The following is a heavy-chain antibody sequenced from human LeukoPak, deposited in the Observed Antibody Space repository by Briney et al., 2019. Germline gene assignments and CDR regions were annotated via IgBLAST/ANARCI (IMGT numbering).Heavy chain of an antibody. Sequence: GGSLRLSCAASGFTFSNYAMSWVRQAPGKGLEWVSAISGSAGSTYYADSVKGRFTICRDNSRNTLYLQMNSLRAEDTALYYCAKGPASTWYKYYFDYWGQGTLVTVSS. CDR3: AKGPASTWYKYYFDY. CDR2: ISGSAGST. V-gene: IGHV3-23*01. J-gene: IGHJ4*02. D-gene: IGHD6-13*01. CDR1: GFTFSNYA.